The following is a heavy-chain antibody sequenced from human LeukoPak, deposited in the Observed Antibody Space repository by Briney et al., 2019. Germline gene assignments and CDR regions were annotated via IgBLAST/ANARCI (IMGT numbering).Heavy chain of an antibody. CDR3: ARANTNGYTYGNFDS. Sequence: GGSLRLSCAASGFTFSLYSMDWVRQAPGKGLEWVSSINRGSNSIYYADSVRGRFTISRDNAKNSLFLQMNGLRAGNRALYYCARANTNGYTYGNFDSWGQGTLVTVSS. CDR2: INRGSNSI. CDR1: GFTFSLYS. D-gene: IGHD5-18*01. J-gene: IGHJ4*02. V-gene: IGHV3-21*01.